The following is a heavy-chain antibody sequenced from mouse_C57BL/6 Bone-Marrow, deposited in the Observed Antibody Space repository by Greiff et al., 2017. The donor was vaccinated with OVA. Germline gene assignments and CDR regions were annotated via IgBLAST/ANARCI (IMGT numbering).Heavy chain of an antibody. J-gene: IGHJ2*01. D-gene: IGHD3-2*02. CDR3: ARKKLRLRGYYFDY. CDR2: IYPGGGYT. Sequence: QVQLQQSGAELVRPGTSVKMSCKASGYTFTNYWIGWAKQRPGHGLEWIGDIYPGGGYTYYNEKFKGKATLTADKSSSTAYMQFSSLTSEDSAIYYCARKKLRLRGYYFDYWGQGTTLTVSS. V-gene: IGHV1-63*01. CDR1: GYTFTNYW.